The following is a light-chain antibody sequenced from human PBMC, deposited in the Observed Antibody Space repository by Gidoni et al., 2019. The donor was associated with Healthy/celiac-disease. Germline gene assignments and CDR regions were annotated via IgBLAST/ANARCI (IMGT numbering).Light chain of an antibody. CDR2: DVS. V-gene: IGLV2-11*01. Sequence: SVSGSPGQSVTISCTGTSRDVGGYNYVSWYQQHPGKAPKLMIYDVSKRPSGVPDRFSGSKSGNTASLTISGLQAEDEADYYCCSYAGSYTFVVFGGGTKLTVL. CDR1: SRDVGGYNY. CDR3: CSYAGSYTFVV. J-gene: IGLJ2*01.